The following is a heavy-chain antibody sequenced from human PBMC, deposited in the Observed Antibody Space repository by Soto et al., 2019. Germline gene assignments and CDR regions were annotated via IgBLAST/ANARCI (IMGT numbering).Heavy chain of an antibody. D-gene: IGHD6-13*01. CDR1: GFTFSSYA. CDR2: ISGSGGST. CDR3: SNMLESSWIDY. Sequence: GGSLRLSCAASGFTFSSYAMSWVRQAPGKGLEWVSAISGSGGSTYYADSVKGRFTISRDNSKNTLYLQMNSLRAEDTAVYYCSNMLESSWIDYWGQGTLVTVSS. V-gene: IGHV3-23*01. J-gene: IGHJ4*02.